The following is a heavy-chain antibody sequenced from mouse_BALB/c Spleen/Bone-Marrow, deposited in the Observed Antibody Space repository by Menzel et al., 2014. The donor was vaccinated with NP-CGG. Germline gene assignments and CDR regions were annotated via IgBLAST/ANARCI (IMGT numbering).Heavy chain of an antibody. V-gene: IGHV1-54*01. CDR2: INAGSGGT. D-gene: IGHD4-1*01. CDR3: ARSLTGKKTFDY. J-gene: IGHJ2*01. Sequence: QVQLQQSGAELVRPGTSVKVSCKASGYVFTNYSIEWVKQRPGQGLEWIGVINAGSGGTDYSEKFKGEATLTADKSSSTAYMQLSSLTSDDSAVYFCARSLTGKKTFDYWGQGTTLTVSS. CDR1: GYVFTNYS.